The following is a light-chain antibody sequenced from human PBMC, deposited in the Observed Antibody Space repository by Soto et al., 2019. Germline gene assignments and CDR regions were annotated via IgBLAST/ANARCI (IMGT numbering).Light chain of an antibody. V-gene: IGKV3-20*01. CDR2: AAT. J-gene: IGKJ1*01. Sequence: VLTQSPGALSLSPGERATLSCRASQNINSNLFAYHQQQPDQPTRLIYYAATSRATGVPDRISGSWAGHVFALTISRLEPEVFGLYCWQQYGRSSWTFGQGTKVDIK. CDR1: QNINSNL. CDR3: QQYGRSSWT.